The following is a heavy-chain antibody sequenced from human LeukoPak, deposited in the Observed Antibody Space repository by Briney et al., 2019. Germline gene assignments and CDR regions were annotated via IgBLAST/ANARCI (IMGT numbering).Heavy chain of an antibody. J-gene: IGHJ4*02. CDR1: GFTVSSNY. CDR3: ARGFTYSSSWYLQTSYYFDY. D-gene: IGHD6-13*01. Sequence: GGSLRLSCAASGFTVSSNYMSWVRQAPGKGLEWVSVIYSGGSTYYADSVKGRFTISRDNSKNTLYLQMNSLRAEDTAVYYCARGFTYSSSWYLQTSYYFDYWGQGTLVTVSS. V-gene: IGHV3-53*01. CDR2: IYSGGST.